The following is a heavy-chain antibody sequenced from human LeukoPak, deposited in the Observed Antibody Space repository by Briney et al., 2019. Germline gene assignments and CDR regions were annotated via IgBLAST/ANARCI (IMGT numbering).Heavy chain of an antibody. CDR3: AKENLQLAESPPWFDP. CDR1: GFTLTYYA. D-gene: IGHD1-1*01. CDR2: TSYDGNKK. Sequence: QTGGSLRLSCAASGFTLTYYAMHWVRQAPGKGLEWVAVTSYDGNKKYYADSVKGRFTISRDNSKNTLYLQMNSLRAEDTAVYYCAKENLQLAESPPWFDPWGQGTLVTVSS. V-gene: IGHV3-30*07. J-gene: IGHJ5*02.